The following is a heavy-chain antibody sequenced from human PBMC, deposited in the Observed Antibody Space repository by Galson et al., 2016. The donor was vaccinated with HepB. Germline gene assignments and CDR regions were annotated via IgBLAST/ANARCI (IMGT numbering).Heavy chain of an antibody. Sequence: SLRLSCAASGFTFSNAWMSWVRQAPGKGLEWVGRIKSKTDGGTTDYAAPVKGRFTISRDDSKNKLYLQVNSLKTEDTALYYCTTGGGRYGSSSNYWGQGTLLTVSS. CDR1: GFTFSNAW. CDR3: TTGGGRYGSSSNY. CDR2: IKSKTDGGTT. J-gene: IGHJ4*02. V-gene: IGHV3-15*01. D-gene: IGHD6-6*01.